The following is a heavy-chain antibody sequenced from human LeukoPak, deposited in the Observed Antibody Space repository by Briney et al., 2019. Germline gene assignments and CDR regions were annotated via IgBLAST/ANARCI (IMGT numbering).Heavy chain of an antibody. CDR3: AKGKQWELPFDY. CDR2: IIAGGKT. J-gene: IGHJ4*02. Sequence: GGSLRLSCAASGLTFRTYAMSSVRQAPGKGLGWVSAIIAGGKTYSEDSGKGRFNISRDNSKNTLYLQMNSLRAEDTALYYCAKGKQWELPFDYWGEGTLVTVP. CDR1: GLTFRTYA. V-gene: IGHV3-23*01. D-gene: IGHD1-26*01.